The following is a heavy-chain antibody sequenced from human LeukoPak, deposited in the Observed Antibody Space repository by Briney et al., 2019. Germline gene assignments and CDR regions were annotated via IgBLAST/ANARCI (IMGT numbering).Heavy chain of an antibody. CDR2: IYYSGST. CDR3: AGGGYYPSFDY. CDR1: GGSISSSSYY. Sequence: NPSGTLSLTCTVSGGSISSSSYYWGWIRQPPGKGLEWIGSIYYSGSTYYNPSLKSRVTISVDTSKNQFSLKLSSVTAADTAVYYCAGGGYYPSFDYWGQGTLVTVSS. J-gene: IGHJ4*02. V-gene: IGHV4-39*01. D-gene: IGHD3-22*01.